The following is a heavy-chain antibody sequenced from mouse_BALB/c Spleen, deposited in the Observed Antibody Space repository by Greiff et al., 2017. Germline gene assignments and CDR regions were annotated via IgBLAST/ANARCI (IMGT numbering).Heavy chain of an antibody. D-gene: IGHD1-1*02. V-gene: IGHV5-12-2*01. CDR3: ARHGNYAMDY. CDR2: ISNGGGST. J-gene: IGHJ4*01. Sequence: EVQLVESGGGLVQPGGSLKLSCAASGFTFSSYSMSWVRQTPEKRLEWVAYISNGGGSTYYPDTVKGRFTISRDNAKNTLYLQISSLESEDTAMYYCARHGNYAMDYWGQGTSVTVSS. CDR1: GFTFSSYS.